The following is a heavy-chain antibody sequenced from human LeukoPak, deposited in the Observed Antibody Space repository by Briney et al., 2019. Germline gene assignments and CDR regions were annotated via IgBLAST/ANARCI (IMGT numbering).Heavy chain of an antibody. D-gene: IGHD3-16*02. Sequence: ASVKVSCTASGYTFTRSTFSWVRQAPGQGLEWMGWISAYNGNTNSAQKFQGRVTLTTGTATSTAYMELRSLRPDDTAVYYCARSYLPSVTFDYWGQGTVVSVSS. V-gene: IGHV1-18*04. CDR2: ISAYNGNT. CDR1: GYTFTRST. CDR3: ARSYLPSVTFDY. J-gene: IGHJ4*02.